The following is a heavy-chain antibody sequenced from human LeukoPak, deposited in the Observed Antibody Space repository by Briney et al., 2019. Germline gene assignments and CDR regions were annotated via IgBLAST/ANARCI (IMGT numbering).Heavy chain of an antibody. Sequence: GGSLRLSCAASGFTFDDYAMHWVRQAPGKGLEWVSGISWISGSIGYADSVKGRFTISRDNAKNSLYLQMNSLRAEDTALYYCAKGTVGLYRGSGAFDTWGQGTMVTVSS. CDR1: GFTFDDYA. J-gene: IGHJ3*02. CDR2: ISWISGSI. D-gene: IGHD2-2*02. CDR3: AKGTVGLYRGSGAFDT. V-gene: IGHV3-9*01.